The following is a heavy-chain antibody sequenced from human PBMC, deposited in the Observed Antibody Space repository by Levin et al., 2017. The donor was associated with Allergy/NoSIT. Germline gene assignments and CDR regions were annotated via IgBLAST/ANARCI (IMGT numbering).Heavy chain of an antibody. CDR3: VRNGFYSLEV. CDR2: IYPDGRT. CDR1: GASISSTNW. D-gene: IGHD3-3*01. Sequence: SQTLSLTCAVSGASISSTNWYSWVRQPPGKGLEWIGEIYPDGRTNYNPSLKSRVTISVDKSRNQFSLKLNSVTAADTAVYYCVRNGFYSLEVWGKGTTVTVSS. J-gene: IGHJ6*04. V-gene: IGHV4-4*02.